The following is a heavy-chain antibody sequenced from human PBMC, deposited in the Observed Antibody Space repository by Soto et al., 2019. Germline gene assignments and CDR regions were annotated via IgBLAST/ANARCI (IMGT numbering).Heavy chain of an antibody. CDR2: ISYDGSNK. J-gene: IGHJ3*02. CDR3: AKDGAGATGGAFDI. D-gene: IGHD1-26*01. V-gene: IGHV3-30*18. Sequence: QVQLVESGGGVVQPGRSLRLSCAASGFTFSSYGMHWVRQAPGKGLEWVAVISYDGSNKYYADSVKGRFTISRDNSKNTLYLQMNSLRAEDTAVYYCAKDGAGATGGAFDIWGQGTMVTVSS. CDR1: GFTFSSYG.